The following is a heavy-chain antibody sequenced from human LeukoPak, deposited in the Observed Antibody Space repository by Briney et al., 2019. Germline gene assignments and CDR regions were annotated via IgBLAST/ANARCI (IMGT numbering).Heavy chain of an antibody. Sequence: GGSLRLSCAASGFTFSNFGMHWVRQAPGKGLEWVAIISYDGTNNNYADSVKGRFTISRDNSKNTLYLQMNSLRAEDTAVYYCASPPGATRGYWGQGTLVTVSS. CDR1: GFTFSNFG. V-gene: IGHV3-30*03. CDR3: ASPPGATRGY. CDR2: ISYDGTNN. J-gene: IGHJ4*02. D-gene: IGHD1-26*01.